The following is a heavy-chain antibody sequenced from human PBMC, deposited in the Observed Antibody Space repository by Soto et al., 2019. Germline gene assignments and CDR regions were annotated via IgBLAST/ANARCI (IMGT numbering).Heavy chain of an antibody. Sequence: QVQLVQSGAEVKKPGASVKVSCKASGYTFTSYGISWVRQAPGQGLEWMGWISAYNGNTNYVQKLQGRGTMTTDTSTSTAYMELRSLRSDDTAVYYCARDGRGTAMGFTAGDWLDPWGQGTLVTVSS. J-gene: IGHJ5*02. V-gene: IGHV1-18*01. CDR1: GYTFTSYG. CDR3: ARDGRGTAMGFTAGDWLDP. CDR2: ISAYNGNT. D-gene: IGHD5-18*01.